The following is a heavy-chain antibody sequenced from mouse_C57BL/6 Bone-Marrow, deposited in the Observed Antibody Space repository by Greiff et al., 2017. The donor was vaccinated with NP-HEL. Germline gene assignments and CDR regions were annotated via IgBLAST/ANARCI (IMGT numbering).Heavy chain of an antibody. Sequence: QVQLQQSDAGLVKPGASVKLSCKVSGYTFTDYTIHWMKQRPEQGLEWIGYIYPRDGSTKYNEKFKGQATLTADKSSSTADMQLNSLTSEDSAVYFCATAINYCFSEGYFDYWGQGTTLTVSS. J-gene: IGHJ2*01. V-gene: IGHV1-78*01. D-gene: IGHD1-1*01. CDR2: IYPRDGST. CDR3: ATAINYCFSEGYFDY. CDR1: GYTFTDYT.